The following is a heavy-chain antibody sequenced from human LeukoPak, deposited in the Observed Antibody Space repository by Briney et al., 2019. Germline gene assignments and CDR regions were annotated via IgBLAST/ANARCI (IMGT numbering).Heavy chain of an antibody. D-gene: IGHD3-16*01. J-gene: IGHJ4*02. CDR3: AREKFNYDLLHYFDY. CDR1: GFTFSNYA. V-gene: IGHV3-30*02. CDR2: IRYDGSNK. Sequence: GGSLGLSCAASGFTFSNYAMHWVRQAPGKGLEWVTFIRYDGSNKYYAESVKGRFTISRDNSKNTLYLQMNSLRAEDTAVYYCAREKFNYDLLHYFDYWGQGTLVTVSS.